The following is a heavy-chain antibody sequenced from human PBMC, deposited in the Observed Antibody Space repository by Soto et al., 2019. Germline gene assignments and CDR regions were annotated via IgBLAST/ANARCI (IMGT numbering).Heavy chain of an antibody. CDR1: GFTLSNYW. CDR2: INTDGSTT. CDR3: VRIRRGDGYTFGY. V-gene: IGHV3-74*01. D-gene: IGHD5-12*01. J-gene: IGHJ4*02. Sequence: EVQLVESGGVSVQPGGSLRLSCTASGFTLSNYWMHWVRQAPGKGLVWVSRINTDGSTTTYADSVKGRFTISRDSAKNTLYLQMNSLRDEDTAVYYCVRIRRGDGYTFGYWGQGTLVTVS.